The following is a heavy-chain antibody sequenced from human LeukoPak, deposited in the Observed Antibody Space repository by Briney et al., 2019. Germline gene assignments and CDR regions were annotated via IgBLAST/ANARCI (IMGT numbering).Heavy chain of an antibody. V-gene: IGHV3-9*01. Sequence: GGSLRLSCAASGFTFDDHGMSWVRQVPGKGLEWVSGISWNSGSIGYADSVKGRFTISRDNAKNSLYLQMNSLRAEDTALYYCAKDISGSGWYYFDYWGQGTLVTVSS. D-gene: IGHD6-19*01. CDR3: AKDISGSGWYYFDY. CDR2: ISWNSGSI. J-gene: IGHJ4*02. CDR1: GFTFDDHG.